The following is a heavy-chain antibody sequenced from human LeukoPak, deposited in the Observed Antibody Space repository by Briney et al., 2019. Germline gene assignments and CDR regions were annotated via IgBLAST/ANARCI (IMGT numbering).Heavy chain of an antibody. Sequence: SVKVSCKASGGTFSSYAISWVRQAPGQGLEWMGGIIPIFGTANYAQKFQGRATITTDESTSTAYMELSSLRSEDTAVYYCARDSSGWYGGSFDYWGQGTLVTVSS. V-gene: IGHV1-69*05. J-gene: IGHJ4*02. CDR2: IIPIFGTA. D-gene: IGHD6-19*01. CDR3: ARDSSGWYGGSFDY. CDR1: GGTFSSYA.